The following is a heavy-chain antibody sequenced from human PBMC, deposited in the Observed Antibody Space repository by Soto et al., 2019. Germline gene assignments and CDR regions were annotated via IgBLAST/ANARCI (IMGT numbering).Heavy chain of an antibody. Sequence: ASVKVSCKASGYTFTAYYMYWVRQAPGQGLEWMGWINPNSGGTNYAQKFQGWVTMTRDTSISTAYMDLSRLRSDDTAVYFCARGADILTGSYGMDVWGQWTTVTVSS. CDR3: ARGADILTGSYGMDV. J-gene: IGHJ6*02. CDR1: GYTFTAYY. CDR2: INPNSGGT. V-gene: IGHV1-2*04. D-gene: IGHD3-9*01.